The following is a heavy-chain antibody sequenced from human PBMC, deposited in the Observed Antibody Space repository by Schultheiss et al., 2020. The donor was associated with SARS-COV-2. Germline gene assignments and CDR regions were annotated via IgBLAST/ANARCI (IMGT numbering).Heavy chain of an antibody. D-gene: IGHD2-8*01. CDR1: GFDLRVYA. J-gene: IGHJ6*02. CDR2: INGDGSST. V-gene: IGHV3-23*01. CDR3: AKSRIMATYYYYGMDV. Sequence: GGSLRLSCAASGFDLRVYAMTWVRQAPGKGLEWVSRINGDGSSTSYADSVKGRFTISTDNSKNALLLQMNSLRAEDTAIYYCAKSRIMATYYYYGMDVWGQGTTVTVSS.